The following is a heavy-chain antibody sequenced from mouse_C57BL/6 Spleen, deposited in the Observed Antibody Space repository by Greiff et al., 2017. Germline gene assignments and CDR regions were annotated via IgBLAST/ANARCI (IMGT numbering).Heavy chain of an antibody. CDR3: ARCNYENAMNY. D-gene: IGHD2-1*01. CDR2: ISYDGSN. Sequence: DVQLQESGPGLVKPSQSLSLTCSVTGYSITSGYYWYWIRQFPGNNLEWMGYISYDGSNNYNPSLKNRISITRDTSKNQFFLKLNSVTTEDTATYYCARCNYENAMNYWGQGTSVTVSS. J-gene: IGHJ4*01. V-gene: IGHV3-6*01. CDR1: GYSITSGYY.